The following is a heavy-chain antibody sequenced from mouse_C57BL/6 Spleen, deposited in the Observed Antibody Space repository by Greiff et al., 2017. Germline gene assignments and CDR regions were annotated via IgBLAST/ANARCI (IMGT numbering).Heavy chain of an antibody. CDR2: IDPEDGDT. D-gene: IGHD1-2*01. J-gene: IGHJ3*01. CDR1: GFNIKDYY. CDR3: TTVTTASFAY. Sequence: EVQLQQSGAELVRPGASVKLSCTASGFNIKDYYMHWVKQRPEQGLEWIGRIDPEDGDTEYATKFQGKATMTADTSSNAAYLQLSSLTSEDTAVYYCTTVTTASFAYWGQGTLVTVSA. V-gene: IGHV14-1*01.